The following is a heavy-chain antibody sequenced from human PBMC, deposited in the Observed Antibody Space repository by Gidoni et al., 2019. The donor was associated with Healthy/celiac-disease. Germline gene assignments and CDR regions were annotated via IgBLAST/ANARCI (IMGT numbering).Heavy chain of an antibody. J-gene: IGHJ4*02. CDR3: ARIEYSSSPDPFRIGY. D-gene: IGHD6-6*01. V-gene: IGHV1-8*01. Sequence: VRQATGQGLEWMGWMNPNSGNTGYAQKFQGRVTMTRNTSISTAYMELSSLRSEDTAVYYCARIEYSSSPDPFRIGYWGQGTLVTVSS. CDR2: MNPNSGNT.